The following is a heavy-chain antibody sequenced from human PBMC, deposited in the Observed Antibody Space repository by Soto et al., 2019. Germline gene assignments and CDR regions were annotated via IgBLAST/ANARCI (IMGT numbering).Heavy chain of an antibody. CDR3: ANEGAWGYYYYYGMDV. CDR2: ISYDGSNK. V-gene: IGHV3-30*18. Sequence: QVQLVESGGGVVQPGRSLRLSCAASGFTFSSYGMHWVRQAPGKGLEWVAVISYDGSNKSYADSVKGRFNNSRDNSKNTLYLQMNSLRAEDTAVYYCANEGAWGYYYYYGMDVWGQGTTVTVSS. J-gene: IGHJ6*02. D-gene: IGHD3-16*01. CDR1: GFTFSSYG.